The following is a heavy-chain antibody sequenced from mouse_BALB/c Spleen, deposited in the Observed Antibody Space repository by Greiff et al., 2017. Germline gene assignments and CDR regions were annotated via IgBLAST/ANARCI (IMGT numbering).Heavy chain of an antibody. CDR3: AREDSLRWYFDV. CDR1: GYSITSGYY. J-gene: IGHJ1*01. Sequence: EVQVVESGPGLVKPSQSLSLTCSVTGYSITSGYYWNWIRQFPGNKLEWMGYISYDGSNNYNPSLKNRISITRDTSKNQFFLKLNSVTTEDTATYYCAREDSLRWYFDVWGAGTTVTVSS. D-gene: IGHD1-1*01. V-gene: IGHV3-6*02. CDR2: ISYDGSN.